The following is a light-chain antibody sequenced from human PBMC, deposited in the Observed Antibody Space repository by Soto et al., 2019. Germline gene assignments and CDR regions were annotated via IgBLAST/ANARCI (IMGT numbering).Light chain of an antibody. Sequence: QSALTQPASVSGSPGQSITISCTGTSSDVGLYDYVSWYQQHPGKAPQLMIYAVSNRPSGVSNRFSASKSGNTASLFISGLQAEDEADYYCSSYTSDSSYVFGSWSKLTVL. CDR3: SSYTSDSSYV. CDR2: AVS. CDR1: SSDVGLYDY. J-gene: IGLJ1*01. V-gene: IGLV2-14*01.